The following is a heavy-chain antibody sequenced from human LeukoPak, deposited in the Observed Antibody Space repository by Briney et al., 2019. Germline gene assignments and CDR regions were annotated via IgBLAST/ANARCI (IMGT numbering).Heavy chain of an antibody. CDR1: GGSISSYY. CDR3: ARGYQWGIAAAGSLGY. V-gene: IGHV4-59*01. Sequence: SETLSLTCTVSGGSISSYYWSWIRQPPGKGLEWIGYIYYSGSTNYNPSLKSRVTISVDTSKNQFSLKLSSVTAADTAVYYCARGYQWGIAAAGSLGYWGQGTLVTVSS. D-gene: IGHD6-13*01. CDR2: IYYSGST. J-gene: IGHJ4*02.